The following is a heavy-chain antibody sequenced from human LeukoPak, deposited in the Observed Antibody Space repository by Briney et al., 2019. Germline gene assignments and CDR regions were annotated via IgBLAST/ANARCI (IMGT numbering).Heavy chain of an antibody. Sequence: GGSLRLSCAASGFTFSSYSMNWVRQAPGKGLEWVSSISSSSSYIYYADSVKGRFTISRDNAKNSLYLQMNSLRAEDTAVYYCARIPRRFVVVTAFDCWGQGTLVTVSS. D-gene: IGHD2-21*02. CDR2: ISSSSSYI. CDR1: GFTFSSYS. CDR3: ARIPRRFVVVTAFDC. V-gene: IGHV3-21*01. J-gene: IGHJ4*02.